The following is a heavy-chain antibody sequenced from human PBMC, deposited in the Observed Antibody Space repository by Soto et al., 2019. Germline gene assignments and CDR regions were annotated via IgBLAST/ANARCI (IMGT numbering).Heavy chain of an antibody. CDR1: GFTVSSNY. CDR2: IYSGGST. J-gene: IGHJ4*02. V-gene: IGHV3-53*01. D-gene: IGHD3-22*01. Sequence: GGSLRLSCAASGFTVSSNYMSWVRQAPGKGLEWVSVIYSGGSTYYADSVKGRFTISRDNSKNTLYLQMNSLRAEDTAGYYCAREDYYDSSGYYGYWGQGTLVTVSS. CDR3: AREDYYDSSGYYGY.